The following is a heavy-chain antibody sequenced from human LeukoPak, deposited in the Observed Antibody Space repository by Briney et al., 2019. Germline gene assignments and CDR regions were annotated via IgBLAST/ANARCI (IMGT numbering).Heavy chain of an antibody. CDR3: ARVAASDIVVAPAATFDY. D-gene: IGHD2-2*01. CDR2: ISSSSSTI. J-gene: IGHJ4*02. Sequence: GRSLRLPCAASGFTFSSYSMNWVRQAPGKGLEWVSYISSSSSTIYYADSVKGRFTISRDNAKNSLYLQMNSLRAEDTAVYYCARVAASDIVVAPAATFDYWGQGTLVTVSS. V-gene: IGHV3-48*01. CDR1: GFTFSSYS.